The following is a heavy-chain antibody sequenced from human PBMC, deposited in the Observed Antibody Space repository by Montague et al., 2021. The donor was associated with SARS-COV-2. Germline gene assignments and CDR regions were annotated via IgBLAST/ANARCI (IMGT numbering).Heavy chain of an antibody. CDR1: GASISSPSYY. CDR3: ASRSIAVAYYFDN. Sequence: SETLSLTCTVSGASISSPSYYWDWIRQPPGKGLEWIGEMYHTGTTXYXXXXMSRVTISLDESKNQFSLKMTSVTAADTAVYYCASRSIAVAYYFDNWGQGTLVPVSS. D-gene: IGHD6-19*01. J-gene: IGHJ4*02. CDR2: MYHTGTT. V-gene: IGHV4-39*07.